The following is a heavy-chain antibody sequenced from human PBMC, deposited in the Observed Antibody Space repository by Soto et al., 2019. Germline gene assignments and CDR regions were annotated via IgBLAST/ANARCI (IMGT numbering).Heavy chain of an antibody. CDR3: ARGGDTAMATANWFDP. Sequence: LSLTCTVSGGSISSYYWSWIRQPPGKGLEWIGYIYYSGSTNYNPSLKSRVTISVDTSKNQFSLKLSSVTAADTAVYYCARGGDTAMATANWFDPWGQGTLVTVSS. J-gene: IGHJ5*02. CDR2: IYYSGST. V-gene: IGHV4-59*01. D-gene: IGHD5-18*01. CDR1: GGSISSYY.